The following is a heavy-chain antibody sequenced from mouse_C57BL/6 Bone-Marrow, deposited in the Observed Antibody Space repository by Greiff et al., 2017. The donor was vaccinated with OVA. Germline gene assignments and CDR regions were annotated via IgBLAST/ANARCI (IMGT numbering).Heavy chain of an antibody. J-gene: IGHJ3*01. CDR2: IDPEDGDT. V-gene: IGHV14-1*01. CDR3: TTRSPY. Sequence: DVHLVESGAELVRPGASVKLSCTASGFNIKDYYMHWVKQRPEQGLEWIGRIDPEDGDTEYAPKFQGKATMTAYTSSNTAYLQLSSLTSEDTAVYYCTTRSPYWGQGTLVTVSA. CDR1: GFNIKDYY.